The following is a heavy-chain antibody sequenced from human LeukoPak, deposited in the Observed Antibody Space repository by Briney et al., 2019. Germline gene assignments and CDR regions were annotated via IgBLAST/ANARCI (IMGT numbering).Heavy chain of an antibody. V-gene: IGHV1-18*01. J-gene: IGHJ6*02. Sequence: ASVKVSCKASGYTFTSYGISWVRQAPGQGLEWMGWISAYNGNTNYAQKLQGRVTMTTDTSTSTAYVELRSLRSDDTAVYYCAREPPDYDFWSGYYYYYYGMDVWGQGTTVTVSS. CDR1: GYTFTSYG. CDR3: AREPPDYDFWSGYYYYYYGMDV. CDR2: ISAYNGNT. D-gene: IGHD3-3*01.